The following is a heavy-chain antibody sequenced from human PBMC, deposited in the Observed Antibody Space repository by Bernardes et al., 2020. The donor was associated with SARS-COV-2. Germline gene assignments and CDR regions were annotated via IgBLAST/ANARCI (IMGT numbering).Heavy chain of an antibody. CDR3: ARALPLPGEVTDTEDFGY. Sequence: SETLSLTCAVSDYSISTDYYWGCVLQPPGKGLEWIVIMYHSGRYYYNSSVKSLATLSVDASENLFYLKLRSVTPADTAVYYCARALPLPGEVTDTEDFGYWGQGTVVPVSS. CDR1: DYSISTDYY. V-gene: IGHV4-38-2*01. CDR2: MYHSGRY. D-gene: IGHD2-21*02. J-gene: IGHJ4*02.